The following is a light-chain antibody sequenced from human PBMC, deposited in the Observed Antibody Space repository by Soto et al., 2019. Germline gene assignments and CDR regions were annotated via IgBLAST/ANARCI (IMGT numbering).Light chain of an antibody. V-gene: IGKV3-20*01. Sequence: IVLTQSPVTLSLSPGEGATLSCRASQSVTGTNLAWYQQRAGQAPRLLIYDAVRRATGIPDRFSGSGSGTDFTLTISRLEPEDFAVYYCHQYYSYPPWTFGQGTKVEIK. CDR1: QSVTGTN. CDR3: HQYYSYPPWT. CDR2: DAV. J-gene: IGKJ1*01.